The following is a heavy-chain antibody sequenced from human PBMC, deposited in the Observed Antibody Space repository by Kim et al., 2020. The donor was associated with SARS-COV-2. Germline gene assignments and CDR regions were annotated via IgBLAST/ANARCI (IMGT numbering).Heavy chain of an antibody. CDR2: IYYSGST. V-gene: IGHV4-39*01. CDR1: GGSISSSSYY. D-gene: IGHD3-3*01. J-gene: IGHJ4*01. CDR3: ARHSPGGCGYYTSYFD. Sequence: SETLSLTCTVSGGSISSSSYYWGWIRQPPGKGLELIGSIYYSGSTYYNSSLKSRVTISVDTSKNQFSLKLSSVTAADTAVYYCARHSPGGCGYYTSYFD.